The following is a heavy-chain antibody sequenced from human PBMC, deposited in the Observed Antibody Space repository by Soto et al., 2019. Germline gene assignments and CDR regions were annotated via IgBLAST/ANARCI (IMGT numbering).Heavy chain of an antibody. CDR2: VWYDGRNK. Sequence: QVQVVESGGDVVQPGRSLRLSCAASGFTFSSHGMHWVRQAPGKGLEWVALVWYDGRNKDYADSVKGRFTISRDNSKNTLYLQMNSLRDEDTAVYYCVRAAGYSGNDYVYYYGMDVWGQGTTVTVSS. J-gene: IGHJ6*02. D-gene: IGHD5-12*01. V-gene: IGHV3-33*01. CDR1: GFTFSSHG. CDR3: VRAAGYSGNDYVYYYGMDV.